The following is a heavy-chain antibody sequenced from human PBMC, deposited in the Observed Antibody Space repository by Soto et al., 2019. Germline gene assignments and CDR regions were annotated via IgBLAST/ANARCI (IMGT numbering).Heavy chain of an antibody. CDR1: GFTFSDYY. V-gene: IGHV3-11*01. D-gene: IGHD4-17*01. Sequence: GGSLRLSCAASGFTFSDYYMSWIRQAPGKGLEWVSYISSSGSTIYYADSVKGRFTISRDNAKNSLYLQMNSLRAEDTAVYYRARARDYGDGGVAFDIWGQGTMVTVSS. CDR2: ISSSGSTI. CDR3: ARARDYGDGGVAFDI. J-gene: IGHJ3*02.